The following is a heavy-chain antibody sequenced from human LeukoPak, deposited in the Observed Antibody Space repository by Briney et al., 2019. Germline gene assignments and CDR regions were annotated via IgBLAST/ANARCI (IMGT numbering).Heavy chain of an antibody. J-gene: IGHJ3*02. CDR3: AKDMSAPYYYDSSGYSDAFDI. Sequence: GGSLRLSCAASGFTFSSYAMSWVRQAPGKGLEWVSAISGSGGSTYYADSVKGRFTISRDNAKNSLYLQMNSLRAEDTALYYCAKDMSAPYYYDSSGYSDAFDIWGQGTMVTVSS. CDR1: GFTFSSYA. V-gene: IGHV3-23*01. D-gene: IGHD3-22*01. CDR2: ISGSGGST.